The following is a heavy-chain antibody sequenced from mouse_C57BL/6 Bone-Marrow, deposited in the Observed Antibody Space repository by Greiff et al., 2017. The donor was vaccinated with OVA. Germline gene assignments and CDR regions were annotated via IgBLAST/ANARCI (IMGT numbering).Heavy chain of an antibody. J-gene: IGHJ3*01. CDR1: GYTFTSYW. CDR3: ARGRAY. Sequence: QVQLQQSGAELVKPGASVKLSCKASGYTFTSYWMQWVKQRPGQGLEWIGEIDPSDSYTNYNQKFKGKATLTVDTSSSTAYMQLSSLTSEDSAVYYCARGRAYWGQGTLVTVSA. CDR2: IDPSDSYT. V-gene: IGHV1-50*01.